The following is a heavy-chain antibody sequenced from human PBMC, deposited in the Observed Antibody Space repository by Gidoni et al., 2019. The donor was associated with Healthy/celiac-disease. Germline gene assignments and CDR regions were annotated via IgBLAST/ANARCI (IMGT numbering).Heavy chain of an antibody. CDR3: ARQYYDFWSGTLYGMDV. J-gene: IGHJ6*02. D-gene: IGHD3-3*01. Sequence: QLQLQYSVPGLVKPSETLSLPCTLSVGSLRSRSSYWGWIRQPPGKGLEWIGSIYYSGSTYNNPSLKSRVNITVDTSKNQVSLKRSSVTAADTDVYYCARQYYDFWSGTLYGMDVWGQGNTVTVAS. CDR1: VGSLRSRSSY. V-gene: IGHV4-39*01. CDR2: IYYSGST.